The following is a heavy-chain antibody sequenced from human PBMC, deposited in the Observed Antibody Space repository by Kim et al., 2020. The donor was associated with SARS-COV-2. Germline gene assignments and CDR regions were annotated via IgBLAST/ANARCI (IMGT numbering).Heavy chain of an antibody. D-gene: IGHD6-19*01. Sequence: PTYAQGLTGRFVFSLDTSVSTAYLKISSLKAEDTAVYYCARERSSGWYDYWGQGTLVTVSS. CDR2: P. V-gene: IGHV7-4-1*02. CDR3: ARERSSGWYDY. J-gene: IGHJ4*02.